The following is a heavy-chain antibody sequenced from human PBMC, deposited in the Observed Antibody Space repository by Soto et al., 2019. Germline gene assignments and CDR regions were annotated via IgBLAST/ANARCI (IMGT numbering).Heavy chain of an antibody. CDR2: ISAYNGDT. CDR1: GYTFINYG. Sequence: ASVKVSCKASGYTFINYGITWVRQAPGQGLEWMGWISAYNGDTHYTQRLQGRVTMTTDTSTSTAYMELRGLRSDDTAVYYCARDELELVYYFDYWGQGTLVTVSS. CDR3: ARDELELVYYFDY. D-gene: IGHD1-7*01. J-gene: IGHJ4*02. V-gene: IGHV1-18*01.